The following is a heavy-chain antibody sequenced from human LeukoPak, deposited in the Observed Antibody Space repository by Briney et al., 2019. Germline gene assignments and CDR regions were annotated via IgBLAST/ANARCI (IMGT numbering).Heavy chain of an antibody. V-gene: IGHV1-2*06. J-gene: IGHJ4*02. Sequence: WASVKVSCKASGYTFTGHYMHWVRQAPGQGLQWIGRINPNSGGTNYAQKFQGRVTMTRDTSISTAYMELSRLRSDDTAVYYCARDYYDSSGYYYVYWGQGTLVTVSS. CDR1: GYTFTGHY. CDR2: INPNSGGT. CDR3: ARDYYDSSGYYYVY. D-gene: IGHD3-22*01.